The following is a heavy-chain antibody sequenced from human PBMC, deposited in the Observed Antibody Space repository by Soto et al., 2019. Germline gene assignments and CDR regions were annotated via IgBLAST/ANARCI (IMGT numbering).Heavy chain of an antibody. Sequence: QVQLVESGGGVVQPGRSLRLSCAASGFTFNSYGMHWVRQAPGKGLEWVAVVSYDGSNKYYADSVRGRFTISRDNSKNTLYRQMNSLRAEDTAVYYCAKIAAPVAEQQLFDYWGQGTLVTVSS. CDR3: AKIAAPVAEQQLFDY. J-gene: IGHJ4*02. CDR1: GFTFNSYG. V-gene: IGHV3-30*18. CDR2: VSYDGSNK. D-gene: IGHD6-13*01.